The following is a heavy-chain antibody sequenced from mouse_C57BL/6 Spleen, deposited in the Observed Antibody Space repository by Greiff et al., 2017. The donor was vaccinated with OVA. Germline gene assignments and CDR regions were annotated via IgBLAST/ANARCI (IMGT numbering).Heavy chain of an antibody. CDR3: ARDQATVVAGAMDY. CDR1: GFTFSSYA. Sequence: EVQRVESGGGLVKPGGSLTLSCAASGFTFSSYAMSWVRPTPEKRLEWVATISDCGSYTYSPDNVQGRFTISRDNAKNNLYLQMSHLKSEDTAMYYCARDQATVVAGAMDYWGQGTSVTVSS. V-gene: IGHV5-4*01. CDR2: ISDCGSYT. J-gene: IGHJ4*01. D-gene: IGHD1-1*01.